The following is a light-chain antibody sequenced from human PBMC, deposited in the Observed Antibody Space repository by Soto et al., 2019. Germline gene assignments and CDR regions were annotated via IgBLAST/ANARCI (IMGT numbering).Light chain of an antibody. Sequence: DIQLTQSPSFLSASEGDRVTVTCRASQGISNYLAWYQQKPGKAPKLLINVASTVQSGVPSRFSGSGSGTEFTLTISILQTEDSATYYCQQFNSFPRTFGQGTKVEIK. CDR3: QQFNSFPRT. J-gene: IGKJ1*01. V-gene: IGKV1-9*01. CDR2: VAS. CDR1: QGISNY.